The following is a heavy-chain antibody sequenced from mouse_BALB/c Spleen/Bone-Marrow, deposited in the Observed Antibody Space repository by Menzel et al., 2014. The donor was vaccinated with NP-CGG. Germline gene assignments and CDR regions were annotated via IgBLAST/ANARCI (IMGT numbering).Heavy chain of an antibody. CDR2: IDPANDYT. V-gene: IGHV14-3*02. CDR1: GFNIXDTY. J-gene: IGHJ2*01. CDR3: ATLTGTFDY. Sequence: VHVKQSGAGLVRPGASVKLSCTASGFNIXDTYMHWVKQRPEQGLEWIGRIDPANDYTKYDPKFQGTATITADTSSNTAYLQLSSLTSEDTAVYYCATLTGTFDYWGQGTTLAVSS. D-gene: IGHD4-1*01.